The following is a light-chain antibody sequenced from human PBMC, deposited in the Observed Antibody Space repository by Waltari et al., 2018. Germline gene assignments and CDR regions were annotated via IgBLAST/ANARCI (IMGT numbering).Light chain of an antibody. J-gene: IGKJ3*01. Sequence: DVVMTQSPLSLPVTLGQPASISCRSRQSLVHSDGNTYLNWFQQRPGHSPRRLVYKVSSRAAGVQYRFGGSGSGTDFTLKISRVEAEDVGVYYCMQGTHWPPDFGPGTKVDIK. V-gene: IGKV2-30*02. CDR2: KVS. CDR3: MQGTHWPPD. CDR1: QSLVHSDGNTY.